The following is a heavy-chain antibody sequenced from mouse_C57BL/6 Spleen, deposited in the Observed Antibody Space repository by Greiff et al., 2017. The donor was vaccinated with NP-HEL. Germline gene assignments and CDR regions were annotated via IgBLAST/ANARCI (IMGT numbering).Heavy chain of an antibody. CDR3: APYGNFDY. V-gene: IGHV1-82*01. D-gene: IGHD2-1*01. J-gene: IGHJ2*01. CDR1: GYAFSSSW. Sequence: VKLQESGPELVKPGASVKISCKASGYAFSSSWMNWVKQRPGKGLEWIGRIYPGDGDTNYNGNFKGKATLTADKSSSTAYMQLSSLTSEDSAVYCCAPYGNFDYWGQGTTLTVSS. CDR2: IYPGDGDT.